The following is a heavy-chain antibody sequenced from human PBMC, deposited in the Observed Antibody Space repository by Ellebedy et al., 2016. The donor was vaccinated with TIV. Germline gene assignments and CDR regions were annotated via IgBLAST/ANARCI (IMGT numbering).Heavy chain of an antibody. Sequence: SETLSLTCSVSGGSMTRSSYYWGWIRQSPGKGLEWIGTVYYSGNTYYNPSLKSRVTISVDTSMNRFSLELKAVTAADTAVYYCARNVLIFTFDKWYSDLWGRGTLVTVSS. J-gene: IGHJ2*01. D-gene: IGHD3/OR15-3a*01. CDR3: ARNVLIFTFDKWYSDL. CDR1: GGSMTRSSYY. CDR2: VYYSGNT. V-gene: IGHV4-39*02.